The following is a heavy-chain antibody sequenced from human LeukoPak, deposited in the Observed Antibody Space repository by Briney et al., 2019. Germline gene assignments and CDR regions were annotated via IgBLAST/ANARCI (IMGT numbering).Heavy chain of an antibody. D-gene: IGHD7-27*01. CDR1: GFTFSSYW. CDR3: GRFARSGD. CDR2: IKQDGSEK. V-gene: IGHV3-7*04. J-gene: IGHJ3*01. Sequence: GGSLRLSCAASGFTFSSYWMSWVRQAPGKGLEWVANIKQDGSEKQYVDSVKGRFAISRDNAENSLYLQMNSLKAEDTAVYYCGRFARSGDWGQGTMVTVSS.